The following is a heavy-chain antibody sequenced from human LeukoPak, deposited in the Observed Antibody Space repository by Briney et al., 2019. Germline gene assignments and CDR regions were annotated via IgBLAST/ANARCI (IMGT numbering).Heavy chain of an antibody. CDR1: GFTFNNYA. V-gene: IGHV3-30-3*01. D-gene: IGHD3-22*01. CDR3: ARDYYDSSGPVAFDI. J-gene: IGHJ3*02. Sequence: GGSLRLSCPASGFTFNNYAMSWVRQAPGKGLEWVAVISYDGSNKYYADSVKGRFTISRDNSKNTLYLQMNSLRAEDTAVYYCARDYYDSSGPVAFDIWGQGTMVTVSS. CDR2: ISYDGSNK.